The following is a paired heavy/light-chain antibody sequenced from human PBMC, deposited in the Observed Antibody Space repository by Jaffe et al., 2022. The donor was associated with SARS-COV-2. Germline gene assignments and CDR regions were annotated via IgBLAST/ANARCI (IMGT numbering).Light chain of an antibody. CDR2: DVS. CDR1: SSDIGGYNY. V-gene: IGLV2-14*03. Sequence: QSALTQPASVSGSPGQSITISCTGTSSDIGGYNYVSWYQQHPGQAPKLMIYDVSNRPSGVPERFSASKSGNTASLTISGLQAEDEADYYCSSYTSSNTRIFGGGTKLTVL. J-gene: IGLJ2*01. CDR3: SSYTSSNTRI.
Heavy chain of an antibody. Sequence: QVQLVESGGGVVQPGRSLRLSCVASGFTFNTHGMHWVRQAPGKGLEWVAAISYDGSDKYCADSVKDRFSISRDNSKNTLYLQMNGLRAEDTALYYCAKDRSTPAIESWGQGTLVTVSS. D-gene: IGHD3-16*02. CDR3: AKDRSTPAIES. V-gene: IGHV3-30*18. CDR2: ISYDGSDK. J-gene: IGHJ4*02. CDR1: GFTFNTHG.